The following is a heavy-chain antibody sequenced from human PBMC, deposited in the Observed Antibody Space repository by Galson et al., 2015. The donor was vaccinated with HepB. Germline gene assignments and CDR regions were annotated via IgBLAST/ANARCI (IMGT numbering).Heavy chain of an antibody. J-gene: IGHJ3*02. CDR1: GFTFGDYA. V-gene: IGHV3-49*04. D-gene: IGHD5-24*01. CDR3: TRVRDLRGGWLQTFYAFDI. CDR2: IRSKAFGGTT. Sequence: SLRLSCAASGFTFGDYAMSWVRQAPGKGLEWVGFIRSKAFGGTTEYAASVKGRFTISRDDSKSIAYLQMNSLKTEDTAVYYCTRVRDLRGGWLQTFYAFDIWGQGTMVTVSS.